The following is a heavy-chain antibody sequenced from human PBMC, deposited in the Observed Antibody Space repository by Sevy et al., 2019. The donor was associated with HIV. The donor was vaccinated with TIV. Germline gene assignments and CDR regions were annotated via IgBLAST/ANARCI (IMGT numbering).Heavy chain of an antibody. D-gene: IGHD2-15*01. Sequence: ASVKVSCKTSGYTFTSYIISWVRQAPGQGLEWMGWISPLNGDTKYVQKFQGRVTMSIDTSTSTAYMYLRSLGSDDTAVYSCASGYCTGGSCSPGGFWGQGTLVTVSS. J-gene: IGHJ4*02. CDR1: GYTFTSYI. V-gene: IGHV1-18*01. CDR2: ISPLNGDT. CDR3: ASGYCTGGSCSPGGF.